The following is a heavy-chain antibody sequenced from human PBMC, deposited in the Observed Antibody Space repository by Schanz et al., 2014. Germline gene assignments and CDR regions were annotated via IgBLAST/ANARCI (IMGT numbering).Heavy chain of an antibody. J-gene: IGHJ6*01. V-gene: IGHV1-18*01. CDR1: GYTFTSYG. CDR2: ISPYNGNT. D-gene: IGHD3-10*01. Sequence: QVQLVQSGAEVKKPGASVKVSCKASGYTFTSYGISWVRQAPGQGLEWMGWISPYNGNTNYAQKLQGRVTMTADTSTSTAYMDLRSLRSDVTAVYYCARDGGEVARVVLEGLTHYYFGIDAWGDGTTLTVAP. CDR3: ARDGGEVARVVLEGLTHYYFGIDA.